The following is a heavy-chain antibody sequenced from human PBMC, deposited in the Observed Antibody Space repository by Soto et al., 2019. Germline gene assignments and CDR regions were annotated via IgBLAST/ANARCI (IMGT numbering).Heavy chain of an antibody. V-gene: IGHV4-34*01. J-gene: IGHJ4*02. CDR3: ARVRIAVTNRLGPPDY. CDR1: GGSFSGYY. CDR2: IYHSGTT. Sequence: NPSETLSLTCAVYGGSFSGYYWSWIRQPPGKGLEWIGEIYHSGTTNYNPSLKSRVTISVDKSKNQFSLKLSSVTAADTAVYYCARVRIAVTNRLGPPDYWGQGTLVTVSS. D-gene: IGHD6-19*01.